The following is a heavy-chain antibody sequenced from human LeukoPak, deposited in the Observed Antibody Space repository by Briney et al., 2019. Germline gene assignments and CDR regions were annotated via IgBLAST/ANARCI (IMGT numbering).Heavy chain of an antibody. J-gene: IGHJ6*03. CDR2: ISGSGGST. CDR1: GFTFSSYA. Sequence: GGSLRLSCAASGFTFSSYAMSWVRQAPGKGLEWVSAISGSGGSTYYADSVKGRFTISRDNSKNTLYLQMNSLRAEDTAVFYCAKDSGQIYAIYYYYYMDVWGKGTTVTVSS. D-gene: IGHD6-25*01. CDR3: AKDSGQIYAIYYYYYMDV. V-gene: IGHV3-23*01.